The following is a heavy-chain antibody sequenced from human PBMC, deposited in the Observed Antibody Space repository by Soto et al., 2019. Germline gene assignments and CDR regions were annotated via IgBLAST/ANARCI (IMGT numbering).Heavy chain of an antibody. CDR3: ARMYYDFWSGPRGANWFDP. D-gene: IGHD3-3*01. V-gene: IGHV4-59*01. J-gene: IGHJ5*02. CDR2: IYYSEST. CDR1: GGSISRYY. Sequence: PSETLSLTCTVSGGSISRYYWSWIRQPPWKRLEWIGYIYYSESTNYNPSLNSRVTISVDTSKNQFSLKLSSVTAADTAVYYCARMYYDFWSGPRGANWFDPWGQGTLVTVSS.